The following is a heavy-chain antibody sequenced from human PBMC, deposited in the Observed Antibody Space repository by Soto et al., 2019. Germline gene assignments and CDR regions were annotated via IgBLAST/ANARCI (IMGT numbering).Heavy chain of an antibody. CDR3: ARDRDDYGSGNYYNRIDF. J-gene: IGHJ4*02. V-gene: IGHV1-69*01. D-gene: IGHD3-10*01. CDR2: IIPIFGTP. CDR1: GGIFSTYA. Sequence: QVQLVQSGAEVKKPGSSVKVSCKASGGIFSTYAISWLRQAPGQGLEWMGGIIPIFGTPNYAQRFQDRVKITADESTNTAYMELSRLRYEDTAVYYCARDRDDYGSGNYYNRIDFWGQGALVTVSA.